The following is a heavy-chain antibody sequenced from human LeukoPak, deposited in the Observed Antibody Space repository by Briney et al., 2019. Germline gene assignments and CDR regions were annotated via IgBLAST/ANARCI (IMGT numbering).Heavy chain of an antibody. D-gene: IGHD2-15*01. CDR2: ISYDGSNK. Sequence: PGRSLRLSCAASGFPFSHYGIHWVRQPPGKGLEWVAVISYDGSNKYYADSVKGRFTISRDNSKNTLYLQMNSLRAEDTAVYYCASPYCSGGSCYPGYFDYWGQGTLVTVSS. J-gene: IGHJ4*02. V-gene: IGHV3-30*19. CDR1: GFPFSHYG. CDR3: ASPYCSGGSCYPGYFDY.